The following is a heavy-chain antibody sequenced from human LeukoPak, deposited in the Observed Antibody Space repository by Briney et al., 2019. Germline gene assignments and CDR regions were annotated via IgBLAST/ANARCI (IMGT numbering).Heavy chain of an antibody. Sequence: GGSLRLSCAASGFTFSSYAMSWVRQAPGKGLEWVSAISDSGGSTYYADSVKGRFTISRDNSKNTLYLQMNSLRAEDTAVYYCAKDCLAVVTLRPDAFDIWGQGTMVTVSS. D-gene: IGHD3-22*01. CDR2: ISDSGGST. V-gene: IGHV3-23*01. J-gene: IGHJ3*02. CDR3: AKDCLAVVTLRPDAFDI. CDR1: GFTFSSYA.